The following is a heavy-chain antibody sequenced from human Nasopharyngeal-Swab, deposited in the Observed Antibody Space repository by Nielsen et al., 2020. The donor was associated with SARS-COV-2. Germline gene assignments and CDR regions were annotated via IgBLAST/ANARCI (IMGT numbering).Heavy chain of an antibody. D-gene: IGHD6-6*01. CDR1: GFTFSSYW. CDR3: ARSAARSWSDP. V-gene: IGHV3-7*01. CDR2: IKQDGSEK. Sequence: GESLKISCAASGFTFSSYWMSWVRQAPGKGLEWVANIKQDGSEKYYVDSVKGRFTISRDNAKNSLYLQMNSLRAEDTAVYYCARSAARSWSDPWGQGTLVTVSS. J-gene: IGHJ5*02.